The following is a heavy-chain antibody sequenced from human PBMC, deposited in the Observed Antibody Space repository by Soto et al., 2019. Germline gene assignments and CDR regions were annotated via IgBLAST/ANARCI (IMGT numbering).Heavy chain of an antibody. V-gene: IGHV1-46*01. CDR1: GYTFPRYN. D-gene: IGHD2-15*01. CDR3: ARVRGGGSEYFFDY. CDR2: INPSGGTT. J-gene: IGHJ4*02. Sequence: KVSCKASGYTFPRYNVHWVRQAPGQGLEWMAIINPSGGTTYYVQKFEGRVTLTTDTSTSTVYMELSSLRSDDTAVYYCARVRGGGSEYFFDYWGQGTLVTVSS.